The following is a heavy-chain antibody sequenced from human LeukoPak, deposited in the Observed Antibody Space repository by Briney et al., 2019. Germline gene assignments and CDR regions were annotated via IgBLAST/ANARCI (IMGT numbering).Heavy chain of an antibody. CDR3: ARYYDSRGYYDY. D-gene: IGHD3-22*01. Sequence: SSETLSLTCAVYGGSFSGYYWSWIRQPPGKGLEWIGEINHSGSTNYNPSLKSRVTISVDTSKNQFSLKLSSVTAADTAVYYCARYYDSRGYYDYWGQGTLVTVSS. V-gene: IGHV4-34*01. J-gene: IGHJ4*02. CDR1: GGSFSGYY. CDR2: INHSGST.